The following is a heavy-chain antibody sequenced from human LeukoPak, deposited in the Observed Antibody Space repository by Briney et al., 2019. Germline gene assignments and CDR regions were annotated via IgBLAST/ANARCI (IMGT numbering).Heavy chain of an antibody. CDR3: AKSPSPVYMMADY. D-gene: IGHD3-16*01. V-gene: IGHV3-23*01. Sequence: GGSLRLSCAASGFTFSSYAMSWVRQAPGKGLEWVSAISGSGGSTYYADSVKGRFTISRDNAKNSLYLQMNSLRAEDTALYYCAKSPSPVYMMADYWGQGTLVTVSS. CDR1: GFTFSSYA. CDR2: ISGSGGST. J-gene: IGHJ4*02.